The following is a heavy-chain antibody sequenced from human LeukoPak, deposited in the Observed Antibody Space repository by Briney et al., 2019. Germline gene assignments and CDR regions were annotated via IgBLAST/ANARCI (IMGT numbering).Heavy chain of an antibody. CDR1: GSTFSSSS. Sequence: GRPLRLSCVASGSTFSSSSRSGVGQAPGRGREWVANIKQDGSEKQYVDSVKGRFTISRDNAKNSLYLQMNSLRAEDTALYYCARGGSSWYGNWFDPWGQGTLVTVSS. CDR3: ARGGSSWYGNWFDP. V-gene: IGHV3-7*05. J-gene: IGHJ5*02. CDR2: IKQDGSEK. D-gene: IGHD6-13*01.